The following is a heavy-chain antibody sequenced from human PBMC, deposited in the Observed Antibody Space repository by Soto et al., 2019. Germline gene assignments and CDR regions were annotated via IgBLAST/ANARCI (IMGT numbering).Heavy chain of an antibody. D-gene: IGHD6-13*01. CDR1: GFTFSSYA. Sequence: GGSLRLSCAASGFTFSSYAMSWVRQAPGKGLEWVSAISGSGGSTYYADSVKGRFTISXXXSXXTXXLXXNXXRAXDTAVYYCAKNTRSSWYVYWGQGTLVTVSS. J-gene: IGHJ4*02. CDR2: ISGSGGST. CDR3: AKNTRSSWYVY. V-gene: IGHV3-23*01.